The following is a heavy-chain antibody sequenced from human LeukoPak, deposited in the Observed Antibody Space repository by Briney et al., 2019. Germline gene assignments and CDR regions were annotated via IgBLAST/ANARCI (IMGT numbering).Heavy chain of an antibody. CDR1: GFTFSSYS. Sequence: PGGSLRLSCAASGFTFSSYSMNWVRQAPGKGLEWVSSIISSSSYKFYADSVKGRFTISRDNAKKSLYLEMNSLRAEDTAVYYCASSRALGELPSLWVRNWFDSWGQGILVTVSS. CDR3: ASSRALGELPSLWVRNWFDS. V-gene: IGHV3-21*01. CDR2: IISSSSYK. J-gene: IGHJ5*01. D-gene: IGHD3-16*01.